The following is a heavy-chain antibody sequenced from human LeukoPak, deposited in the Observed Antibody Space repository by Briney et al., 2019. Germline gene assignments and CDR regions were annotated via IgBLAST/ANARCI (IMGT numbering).Heavy chain of an antibody. CDR1: GFTFSSYG. CDR2: ISSSSSYI. J-gene: IGHJ4*02. D-gene: IGHD5-12*01. CDR3: ARGYSGYDSNYFDY. Sequence: PGGSLRLSCAASGFTFSSYGMNWVRQAPGKGLEWVSSISSSSSYIYYADSVKGRFTISRDNAKNSLYLQMNSLRAEDTAVYYCARGYSGYDSNYFDYWGQGTLVTVSS. V-gene: IGHV3-21*01.